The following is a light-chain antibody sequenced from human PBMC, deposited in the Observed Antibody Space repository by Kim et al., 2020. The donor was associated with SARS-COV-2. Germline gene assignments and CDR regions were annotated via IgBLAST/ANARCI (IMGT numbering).Light chain of an antibody. CDR2: AAS. V-gene: IGKV1-8*01. CDR1: QGISSY. CDR3: QQNYSYPWT. J-gene: IGKJ1*01. Sequence: AIRITQSPSSLSASTGDRVTITCRASQGISSYLAWYQQKPGNAPKLLIYAASTLQSGVPSRFSGSGSGTDFTLTISCLQSEDFATYYCQQNYSYPWTFGQGTKVEIK.